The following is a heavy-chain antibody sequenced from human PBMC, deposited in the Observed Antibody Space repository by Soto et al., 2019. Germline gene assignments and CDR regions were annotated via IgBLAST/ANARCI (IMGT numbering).Heavy chain of an antibody. CDR3: AKETGYSYGFQPNALDV. CDR2: ISSRGDKT. V-gene: IGHV3-23*01. CDR1: GFIFSRYA. Sequence: EVRLLESGGGLVQPGGSLTLSCAGSGFIFSRYAMNWVRQAPGKGLEWVSIISSRGDKTSYAESVKGRFTISRDDSKNTLFLHMNSLWAEDTAVYYCAKETGYSYGFQPNALDVWGQGTTVTVSS. D-gene: IGHD5-18*01. J-gene: IGHJ6*02.